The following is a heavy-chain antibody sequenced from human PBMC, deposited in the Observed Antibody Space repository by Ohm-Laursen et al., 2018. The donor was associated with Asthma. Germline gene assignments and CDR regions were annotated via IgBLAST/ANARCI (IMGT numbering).Heavy chain of an antibody. V-gene: IGHV3-30*03. CDR1: GFTFSNYG. CDR2: ISYDGSNK. CDR3: ARHNWNYLDY. D-gene: IGHD1-7*01. J-gene: IGHJ4*02. Sequence: SLRLSCAASGFTFSNYGMHWVRQAPGKGLAWVALISYDGSNKYYADSVKGRCTISRDNSMDTLYLQMNSLRTEDTAVYYCARHNWNYLDYWGQGTLVTVSS.